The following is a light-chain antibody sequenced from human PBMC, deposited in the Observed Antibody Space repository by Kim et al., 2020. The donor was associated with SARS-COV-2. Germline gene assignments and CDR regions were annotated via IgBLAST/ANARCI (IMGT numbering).Light chain of an antibody. Sequence: SYELTQPPSVSVSPGQTASITCSGDKLGDKYASWYQQKPDQSPVLVIYQDSKRPSGIPERFSGSNSGNTATLTISGTQAMDEADYYCQAWDSSIVVYGGGTQLTVL. CDR1: KLGDKY. V-gene: IGLV3-1*01. CDR2: QDS. J-gene: IGLJ2*01. CDR3: QAWDSSIVV.